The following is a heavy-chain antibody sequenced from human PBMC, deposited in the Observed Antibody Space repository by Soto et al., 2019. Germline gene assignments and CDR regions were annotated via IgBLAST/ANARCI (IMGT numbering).Heavy chain of an antibody. CDR2: MNPNSGNT. D-gene: IGHD3-3*01. J-gene: IGHJ6*03. CDR1: GYTFTSYD. CDR3: ARALRTIFGVVNHYYYMDV. Sequence: ASVKVSCKASGYTFTSYDINWVRQATGQGLEWMGWMNPNSGNTGYAQKFQGRVTMTRNTSISTAYMELSSLRSEDTAVYYCARALRTIFGVVNHYYYMDVWGKRTTVTVSS. V-gene: IGHV1-8*01.